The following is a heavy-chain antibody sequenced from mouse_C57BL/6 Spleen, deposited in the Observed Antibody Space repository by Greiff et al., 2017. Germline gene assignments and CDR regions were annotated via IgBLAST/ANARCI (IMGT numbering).Heavy chain of an antibody. CDR2: INSDGSNT. D-gene: IGHD2-2*01. CDR1: GFTFSDYC. Sequence: DVQLVQSEGGLVQPGSSMKLSCTASGFTFSDYCMAWVRQVPEKGLEWVANINSDGSNTYYLDSLKGRFTLSADNAKNILYLQMSSLKSEDTATDYCARDGDGYAYYMDYWGQGTTVTVSS. J-gene: IGHJ4*01. V-gene: IGHV5-16*01. CDR3: ARDGDGYAYYMDY.